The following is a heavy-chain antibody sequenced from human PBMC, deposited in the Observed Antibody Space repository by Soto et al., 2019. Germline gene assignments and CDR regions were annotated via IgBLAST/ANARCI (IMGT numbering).Heavy chain of an antibody. CDR1: GGSISSGGYS. CDR3: ARGRFWSGYYSYFDY. Sequence: PSETLSLTCAVSGGSISSGGYSWSWIRQPPGKGLEWMGYIYYSGITNYNPSLKSRVTISVDTSKNQFSLRLSSVTAADTAVYYCARGRFWSGYYSYFDYWGHGILVTVSS. J-gene: IGHJ4*01. CDR2: IYYSGIT. V-gene: IGHV4-61*08. D-gene: IGHD3-3*01.